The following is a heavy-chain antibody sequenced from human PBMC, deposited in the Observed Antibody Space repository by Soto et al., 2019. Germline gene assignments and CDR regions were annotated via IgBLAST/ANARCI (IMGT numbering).Heavy chain of an antibody. CDR3: ARDLRSYQYGDNVKFDY. Sequence: QVQLVQSGAEVKKPGSSVKVSCKASGGTFSSYAISWVRQAPGQGLEWMGCIIPIFGTANYAQKCQGRVTITADKSTSTAYMELSSLRSEDTAVYYCARDLRSYQYGDNVKFDYWGQGTLVTVSS. CDR1: GGTFSSYA. J-gene: IGHJ4*02. CDR2: IIPIFGTA. V-gene: IGHV1-69*06. D-gene: IGHD4-17*01.